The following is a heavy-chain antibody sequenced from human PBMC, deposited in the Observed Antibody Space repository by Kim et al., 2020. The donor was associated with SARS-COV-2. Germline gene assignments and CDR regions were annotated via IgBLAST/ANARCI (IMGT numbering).Heavy chain of an antibody. CDR1: GFTFSSYA. V-gene: IGHV3-30*04. D-gene: IGHD3-22*01. CDR3: ARSDSSGYYYVSEYFQH. CDR2: ISYDGSNK. Sequence: GGSLRLSCAASGFTFSSYAMHWVRQAPGKGLEWVAVISYDGSNKYYADSVKGRFTISRDNSKNTLYLQMNSPRAEDTAVYYCARSDSSGYYYVSEYFQH. J-gene: IGHJ1*01.